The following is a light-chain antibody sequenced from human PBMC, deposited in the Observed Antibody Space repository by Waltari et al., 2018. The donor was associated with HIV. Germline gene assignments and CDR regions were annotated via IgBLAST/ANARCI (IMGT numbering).Light chain of an antibody. Sequence: DLVMTPSPASLAVSLGETATINRKSSKSVLYSSDNKNYLAWSQQKPGPPPKLLIYWASTRESGVPDRFSGSGSGTDFTLTISSLQAENVAVYYCHQYYSAPWTFGQGTKVEI. CDR2: WAS. CDR1: KSVLYSSDNKNY. V-gene: IGKV4-1*01. J-gene: IGKJ1*01. CDR3: HQYYSAPWT.